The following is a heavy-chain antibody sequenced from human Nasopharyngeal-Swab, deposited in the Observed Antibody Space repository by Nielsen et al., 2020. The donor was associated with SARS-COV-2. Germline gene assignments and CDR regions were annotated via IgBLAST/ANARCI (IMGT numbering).Heavy chain of an antibody. CDR2: ISWNSGSI. CDR3: AKDITSGDTMATHYYYGMDV. D-gene: IGHD2-21*01. CDR1: GFTFDDYA. Sequence: SLKISCAASGFTFDDYAMHWVRQAPEKGLEWVSGISWNSGSIGYADSVKGRFTISRDNAKNSLYLQMNSLRAEDTALYYCAKDITSGDTMATHYYYGMDVWGQGTTVTVSS. V-gene: IGHV3-9*01. J-gene: IGHJ6*02.